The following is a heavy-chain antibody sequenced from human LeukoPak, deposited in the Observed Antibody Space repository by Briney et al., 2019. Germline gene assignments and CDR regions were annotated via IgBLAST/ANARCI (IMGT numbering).Heavy chain of an antibody. CDR3: AKDGLFESTGYYYDD. CDR1: GFTFSTYG. J-gene: IGHJ4*02. Sequence: PGGSLRLSCAASGFTFSTYGMNWVRQAPGKGLEWVAVIWYDGSQRHYADSVKGRFTISRDNSKNTLYLQMNSLRDEDTAVYYCAKDGLFESTGYYYDDWGQGPLVTVSS. CDR2: IWYDGSQR. D-gene: IGHD3-9*01. V-gene: IGHV3-33*06.